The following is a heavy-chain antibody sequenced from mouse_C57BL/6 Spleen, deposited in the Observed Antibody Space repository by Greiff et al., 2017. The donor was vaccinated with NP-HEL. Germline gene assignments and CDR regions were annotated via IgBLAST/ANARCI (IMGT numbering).Heavy chain of an antibody. V-gene: IGHV1-82*01. CDR1: GYAFSSSW. Sequence: SGPELVKPGASVKISCKASGYAFSSSWMNWVKQRPGKGLEWIGRIYPGDGDTNYNGKFKGKATLTADKSSSTAYMQLSSLTSEDSAVYFCARSGPYAMDYWGQGTSVTVSS. CDR3: ARSGPYAMDY. J-gene: IGHJ4*01. CDR2: IYPGDGDT.